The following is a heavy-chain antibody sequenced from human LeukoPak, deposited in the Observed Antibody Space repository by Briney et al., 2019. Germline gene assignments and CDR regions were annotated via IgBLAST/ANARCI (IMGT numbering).Heavy chain of an antibody. CDR1: GFTFDDYA. J-gene: IGHJ5*02. D-gene: IGHD3-10*01. V-gene: IGHV3-9*01. CDR2: ISWNSGSI. CDR3: AKEKPVTMVRGVIIRQGFDP. Sequence: GRSLRLSCAASGFTFDDYAMHWVRQAPGKGLEWVSGISWNSGSIGYADSVKGRFTISRDNAKNSLYLQMNSLRAEDTALCYCAKEKPVTMVRGVIIRQGFDPWGQGTLVTVSS.